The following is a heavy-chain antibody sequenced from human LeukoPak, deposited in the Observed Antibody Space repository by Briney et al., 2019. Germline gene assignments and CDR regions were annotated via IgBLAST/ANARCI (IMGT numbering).Heavy chain of an antibody. CDR2: IDPKSGGT. V-gene: IGHV1-2*02. D-gene: IGHD4/OR15-4a*01. J-gene: IGHJ3*02. CDR1: GYTFSGYY. Sequence: ASVKVSFKASGYTFSGYYMHWVRQAPGQGLEWMGWIDPKSGGTKYAQEFQGRVTMTRDTSISTANMELSRLRSDDTAVYFCARLMTIGDAFDIWGQGTMVTVSS. CDR3: ARLMTIGDAFDI.